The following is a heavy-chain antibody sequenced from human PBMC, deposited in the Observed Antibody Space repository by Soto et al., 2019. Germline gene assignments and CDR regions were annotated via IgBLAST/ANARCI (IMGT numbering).Heavy chain of an antibody. CDR2: ILVGGST. CDR1: GFTGSSYD. CDR3: AKATATGGGAFDI. D-gene: IGHD2-8*02. V-gene: IGHV3-23*01. J-gene: IGHJ3*02. Sequence: LRLSCAACGFTGSSYDMSWVRQAPGKGLEWVSTILVGGSTHYPDSVKGRFTISRDNSKNTVFLQMNSLTAGDTAVYYCAKATATGGGAFDICGQGTMVTVSS.